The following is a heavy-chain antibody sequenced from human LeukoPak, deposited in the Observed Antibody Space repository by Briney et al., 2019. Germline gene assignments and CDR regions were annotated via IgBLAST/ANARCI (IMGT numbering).Heavy chain of an antibody. CDR2: ISYDGSNK. D-gene: IGHD6-13*01. CDR3: AKDLGPYSSSWHSHDY. V-gene: IGHV3-30*18. Sequence: PGRSLRLSCAASGFTFSSYGMHWVRQAPGKGLEWVAVISYDGSNKYYADSVKGRFTISRDNSKNTLYLQMNSLRAEDTAVYYCAKDLGPYSSSWHSHDYWGQGTLVTVSS. J-gene: IGHJ4*02. CDR1: GFTFSSYG.